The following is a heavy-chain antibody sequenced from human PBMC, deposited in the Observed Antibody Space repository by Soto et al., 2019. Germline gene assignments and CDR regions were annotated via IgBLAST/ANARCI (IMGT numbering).Heavy chain of an antibody. CDR2: INPNSGDT. Sequence: ASVKVSCKASGYIFTDYYIHWIRQAPGQGLEWVGWINPNSGDTSYAQRFQGRVTMTRDTSISTAYLELPRLTSDDTAVYYCARPTYTTTWSEDYWGQGTLVTVSS. CDR3: ARPTYTTTWSEDY. V-gene: IGHV1-2*02. CDR1: GYIFTDYY. J-gene: IGHJ4*02. D-gene: IGHD6-13*01.